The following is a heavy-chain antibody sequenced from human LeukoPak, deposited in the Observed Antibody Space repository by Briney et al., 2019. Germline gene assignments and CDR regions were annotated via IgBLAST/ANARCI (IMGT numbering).Heavy chain of an antibody. V-gene: IGHV3-11*01. D-gene: IGHD3-22*01. CDR1: GFTFSDYY. Sequence: PGGSLRLSCAASGFTFSDYYMSWIRQAPGKGLEWVSYISSSGSTIYYADSVKGRFTISRDNAKNSLYLQMNSLRAEDTAVYYCARETPGAYYYDSSGYSDYWGQGTLVTVSS. J-gene: IGHJ4*02. CDR2: ISSSGSTI. CDR3: ARETPGAYYYDSSGYSDY.